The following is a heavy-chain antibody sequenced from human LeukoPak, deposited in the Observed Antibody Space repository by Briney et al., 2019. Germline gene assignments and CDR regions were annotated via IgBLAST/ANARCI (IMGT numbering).Heavy chain of an antibody. D-gene: IGHD1-7*01. CDR3: ADGTTPDY. V-gene: IGHV3-7*01. CDR2: IKQDGSEK. Sequence: PGGSLRLSCAASGFSFSTYWMSWVRQALGRGLEWVASIKQDGSEKYYVDSVKGRFTISRDNAKNSLYLQMNSLRPEDTAVYYCADGTTPDYWGKGTLVPSPQ. J-gene: IGHJ4*02. CDR1: GFSFSTYW.